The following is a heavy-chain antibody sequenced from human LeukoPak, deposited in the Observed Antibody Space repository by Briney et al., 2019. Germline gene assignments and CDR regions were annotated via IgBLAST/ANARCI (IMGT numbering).Heavy chain of an antibody. J-gene: IGHJ4*02. V-gene: IGHV1-2*02. D-gene: IGHD1-14*01. CDR1: GYTFTGYY. CDR3: AKDHTIRSFDS. Sequence: ASAKVSCKASGYTFTGYYIHWVRQAPGQGLEWMGWINPNSGGTNYAQKFQGRVTMTRDRSISTAYMELSRLRSDDTAVYYCAKDHTIRSFDSWGQGTLVTVSS. CDR2: INPNSGGT.